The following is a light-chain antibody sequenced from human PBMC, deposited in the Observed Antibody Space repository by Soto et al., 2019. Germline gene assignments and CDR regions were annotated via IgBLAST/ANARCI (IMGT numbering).Light chain of an antibody. CDR3: QHRSK. V-gene: IGKV3D-20*02. CDR2: GAS. Sequence: DMVMTQSPATLSVSPGERATLSCRASQSVSSSLAWYQQKPGRSPRLHIYGASTRATGIPDRFTGSGSGTDFTLTISRLEPEDFAVYHCQHRSKFGQGTRLEIK. J-gene: IGKJ5*01. CDR1: QSVSSS.